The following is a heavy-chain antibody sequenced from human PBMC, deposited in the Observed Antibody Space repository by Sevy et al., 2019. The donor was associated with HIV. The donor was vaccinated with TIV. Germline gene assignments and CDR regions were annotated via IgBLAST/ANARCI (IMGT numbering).Heavy chain of an antibody. CDR1: GDSVSTYSAA. V-gene: IGHV6-1*01. J-gene: IGHJ4*02. CDR2: TYYKSKWYN. Sequence: SQTLSLTCAISGDSVSTYSAAWNWIRQSPSRGLEWLGRTYYKSKWYNDYALSVKSRISINPDTPKNQISLQLNSVTPEDTVVYYCARESRWFFFHFDYWGQGTLVTVSS. CDR3: ARESRWFFFHFDY. D-gene: IGHD3-10*01.